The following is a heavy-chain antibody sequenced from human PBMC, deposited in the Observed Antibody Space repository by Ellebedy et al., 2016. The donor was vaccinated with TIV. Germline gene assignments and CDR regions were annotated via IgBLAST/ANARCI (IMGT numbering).Heavy chain of an antibody. V-gene: IGHV3-7*01. J-gene: IGHJ6*03. Sequence: GESLKISXAASGFTFSSYWMSWVRQAPGKGLEWVANIKQDGSEKYYVDSVKGRFTISRDNAKNSLYLQMNSLRAEDTAVYYCARLGSSSWYNSYYYYYYMDVWGKGTTVTVSS. D-gene: IGHD6-13*01. CDR2: IKQDGSEK. CDR3: ARLGSSSWYNSYYYYYYMDV. CDR1: GFTFSSYW.